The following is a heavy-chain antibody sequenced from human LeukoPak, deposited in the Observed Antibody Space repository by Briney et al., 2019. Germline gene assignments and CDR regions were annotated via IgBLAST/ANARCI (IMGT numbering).Heavy chain of an antibody. J-gene: IGHJ4*02. Sequence: KSGGSLRLSCAASGFTFSSYSMNWVRQAPGKGLEWVSSISSSSSYIYYADSVKGRFTISRDNAKNSLYLQMNSLRAEDTAVYYCARHCRGGSCYDYWGQGTLVTVSS. CDR3: ARHCRGGSCYDY. CDR1: GFTFSSYS. D-gene: IGHD2-15*01. CDR2: ISSSSSYI. V-gene: IGHV3-21*01.